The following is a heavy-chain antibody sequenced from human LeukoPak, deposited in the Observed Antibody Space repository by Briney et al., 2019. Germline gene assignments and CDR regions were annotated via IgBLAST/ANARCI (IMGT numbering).Heavy chain of an antibody. CDR3: ARTYYYDSSGYSS. Sequence: SQTLSLTCTVSGGSISSGGYYWSWIRQPPGKGLEWIGYIYHSGSTYYNPSLKSRVTISVDRSKNQFSLKLSSVTAADTAVYYCARTYYYDSSGYSSWGQGTLVTVSS. CDR1: GGSISSGGYY. J-gene: IGHJ5*02. CDR2: IYHSGST. V-gene: IGHV4-30-2*01. D-gene: IGHD3-22*01.